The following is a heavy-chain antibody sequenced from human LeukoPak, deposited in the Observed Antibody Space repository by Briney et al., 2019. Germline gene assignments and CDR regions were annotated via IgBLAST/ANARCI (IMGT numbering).Heavy chain of an antibody. V-gene: IGHV3-23*01. D-gene: IGHD2-2*01. CDR2: ISGSGGST. J-gene: IGHJ4*02. Sequence: GGSLRLSCAASGFTFSSYGMSWVRQAPGKGLEWVSAISGSGGSTYYADSVKGRFTISRDNSKNTLYLQMNSLRAEDTAVYYCAKDKQYQLPQQLDYWGQGTLVTVSS. CDR1: GFTFSSYG. CDR3: AKDKQYQLPQQLDY.